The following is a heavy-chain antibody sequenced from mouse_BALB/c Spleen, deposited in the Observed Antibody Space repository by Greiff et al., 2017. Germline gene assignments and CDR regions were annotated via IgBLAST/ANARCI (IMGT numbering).Heavy chain of an antibody. CDR2: ISYSGST. CDR3: ARWELHDAMDY. D-gene: IGHD2-1*01. Sequence: EVQRVESGPGLVKPSQSLSLTCTVTGYSITSDYAWNWIRQFPGNKLEWMGYISYSGSTSYNPSLKSRISITRDTSKNQFFLQLNSVTTEDTATYYCARWELHDAMDYWGQGTSVTVSS. J-gene: IGHJ4*01. V-gene: IGHV3-2*02. CDR1: GYSITSDYA.